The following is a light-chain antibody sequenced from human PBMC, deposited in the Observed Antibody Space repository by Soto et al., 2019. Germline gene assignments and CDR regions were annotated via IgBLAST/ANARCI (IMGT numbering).Light chain of an antibody. CDR1: QSITSW. CDR3: QQSYSTPRT. Sequence: DIQITQSPSTLSASVGDRVTITCRASQSITSWLAWYQQKPGKAPNLLIYDASSLQSGVPSRFSGSGSGTDFTLTINSLQPDDFATYYCQQSYSTPRTFGQGNKVDI. J-gene: IGKJ1*01. V-gene: IGKV1-39*01. CDR2: DAS.